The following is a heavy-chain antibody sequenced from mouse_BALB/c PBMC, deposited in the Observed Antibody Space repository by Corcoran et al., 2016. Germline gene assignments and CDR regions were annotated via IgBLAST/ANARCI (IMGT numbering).Heavy chain of an antibody. CDR1: GYPFTTTG. D-gene: IGHD1-1*01. V-gene: IGHV9-4*02. CDR3: ARADYYGRSPDY. CDR2: INTRSGVT. Sequence: QIKLVQSGHALKKPGEPVRIPCKASGYPFTTTGLQWVPTIPGKGLKWIGWINTRSGVTKDAEDFKGRFAFSLETAASTADLQISNLKNEDMATYFCARADYYGRSPDYLGQGTTLTVS. J-gene: IGHJ2*01.